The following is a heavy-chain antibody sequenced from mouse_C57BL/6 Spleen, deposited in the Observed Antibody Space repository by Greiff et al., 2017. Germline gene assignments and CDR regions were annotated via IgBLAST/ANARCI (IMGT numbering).Heavy chain of an antibody. J-gene: IGHJ1*03. CDR2: INYDGSST. CDR3: ARAITTVVARWYFDV. D-gene: IGHD1-1*01. V-gene: IGHV5-16*01. Sequence: EVQLVESEGGLVQPGSSMKLSCTASGFTFSDYYMAWVRQVPEKGLEWVANINYDGSSTYYLDSLKSRFIISRDNAKNILYLQMSSLKSEDTATYYCARAITTVVARWYFDVWGTGTTVTVSS. CDR1: GFTFSDYY.